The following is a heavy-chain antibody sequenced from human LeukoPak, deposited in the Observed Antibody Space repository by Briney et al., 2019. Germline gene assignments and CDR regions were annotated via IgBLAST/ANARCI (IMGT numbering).Heavy chain of an antibody. CDR3: ARDLGGGWYRDY. V-gene: IGHV1-2*06. CDR2: INPNSGGT. J-gene: IGHJ4*02. Sequence: ASVKVSCKASGYTFTGYYMHWVRQAPGQGLEWMGRINPNSGGTNYAQKFQGRVTMTRDTSISTAYMELSRLRSDDTAVYYCARDLGGGWYRDYWGQGTLVTVSS. D-gene: IGHD6-19*01. CDR1: GYTFTGYY.